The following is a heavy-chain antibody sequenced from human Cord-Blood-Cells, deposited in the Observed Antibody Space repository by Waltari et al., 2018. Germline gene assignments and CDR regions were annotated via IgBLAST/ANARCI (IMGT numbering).Heavy chain of an antibody. Sequence: QVQLQQWGAGLLKPSETLSLTCAVYGGSFSGYYWSWIRQPPGKGLEWIGEINHSGSTNTNPSLKGRVTISVDPSKNQFSLKLSSVTAADTAVYYCARGRGSGSYYYFDYWGQGTLVTVSS. V-gene: IGHV4-34*01. J-gene: IGHJ4*02. D-gene: IGHD1-26*01. CDR1: GGSFSGYY. CDR3: ARGRGSGSYYYFDY. CDR2: INHSGST.